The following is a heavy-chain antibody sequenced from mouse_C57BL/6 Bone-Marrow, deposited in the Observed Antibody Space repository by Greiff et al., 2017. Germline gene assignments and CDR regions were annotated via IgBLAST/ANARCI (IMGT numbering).Heavy chain of an antibody. V-gene: IGHV1-80*01. D-gene: IGHD1-1*01. CDR2: IYPGDGDT. Sequence: VQLQQSGAELVKPGASVKISCKASGYAFSSYWMNWVKQRPGKGLEWIGQIYPGDGDTNYNGKFKGKATLTADKSSSQADMQLSSLTSEDTAVFFCARECYGSSYDYAMAYWGQGTSVTVSS. CDR3: ARECYGSSYDYAMAY. CDR1: GYAFSSYW. J-gene: IGHJ4*01.